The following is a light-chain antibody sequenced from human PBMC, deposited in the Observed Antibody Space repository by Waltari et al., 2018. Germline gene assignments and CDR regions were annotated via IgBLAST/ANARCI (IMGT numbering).Light chain of an antibody. Sequence: QSALTQPASVSGSPGQSITISCTGTSSDVGNYNFVSWYQQYPGKAPKVMIYDDNRRPAVVSDRFSGSKSGNASSLTFSGVQAEDEADYYCCSYAGSYTWVFGGGTKLTVL. CDR1: SSDVGNYNF. V-gene: IGLV2-23*01. CDR3: CSYAGSYTWV. CDR2: DDN. J-gene: IGLJ3*02.